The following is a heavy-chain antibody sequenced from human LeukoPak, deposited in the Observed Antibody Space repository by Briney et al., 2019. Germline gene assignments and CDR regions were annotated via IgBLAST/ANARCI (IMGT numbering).Heavy chain of an antibody. CDR1: GFTFSSYS. V-gene: IGHV3-48*01. J-gene: IGHJ4*02. CDR3: ARVLEYSSPPDY. CDR2: ISISSSNR. Sequence: GGSLRLSCAASGFTFSSYSMNWVRQAPGKGLEWVSYISISSSNRYYADSVKGRFTISRDDAKNSLYLQMNSLSAEDTAVYYCARVLEYSSPPDYWGQGTLVTVSS. D-gene: IGHD6-6*01.